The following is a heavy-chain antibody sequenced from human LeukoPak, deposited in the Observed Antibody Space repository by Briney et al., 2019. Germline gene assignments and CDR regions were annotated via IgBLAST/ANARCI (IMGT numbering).Heavy chain of an antibody. CDR2: ISSRSSYI. V-gene: IGHV3-21*01. D-gene: IGHD3-3*01. CDR3: ASGVNYFDY. J-gene: IGHJ4*02. Sequence: GGSLRLSCAASGFTFSSYSMNWVRQAPGKGLEWVSSISSRSSYIFYADSVKGRFTISRDNAKKSLYLQMNSLRAEDTAVYYCASGVNYFDYWGQGTLVTVSS. CDR1: GFTFSSYS.